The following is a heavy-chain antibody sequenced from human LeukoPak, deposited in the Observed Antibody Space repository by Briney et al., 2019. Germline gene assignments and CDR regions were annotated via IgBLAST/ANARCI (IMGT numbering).Heavy chain of an antibody. Sequence: SETLSLNCTVSGGSISTYYWSWIRQSPGKGLEWIGYIYSSESTIYNPSLKSRVTISLDTSKSLFSLKLTTVTAADTAVYYCAGGFSSGIYFDYWGQGILVTVSS. J-gene: IGHJ4*02. CDR1: GGSISTYY. CDR2: IYSSEST. CDR3: AGGFSSGIYFDY. D-gene: IGHD5-18*01. V-gene: IGHV4-4*09.